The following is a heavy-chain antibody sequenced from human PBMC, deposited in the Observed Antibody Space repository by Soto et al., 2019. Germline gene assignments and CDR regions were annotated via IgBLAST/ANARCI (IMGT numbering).Heavy chain of an antibody. CDR3: ARSRYYDILTGYYNYYFDY. V-gene: IGHV1-46*03. D-gene: IGHD3-9*01. CDR1: GYTFTSYY. J-gene: IGHJ4*02. CDR2: INPSGGST. Sequence: ASVNVSCKASGYTFTSYYMHWVRQAPGQGLEWMGIINPSGGSTSYAQKFQGRVTMTRDTSTSTVYMELSSLRSEDTAVYYCARSRYYDILTGYYNYYFDYWGQGTLVTVSS.